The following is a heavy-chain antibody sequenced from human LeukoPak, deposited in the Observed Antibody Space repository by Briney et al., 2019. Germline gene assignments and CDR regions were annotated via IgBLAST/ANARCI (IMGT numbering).Heavy chain of an antibody. Sequence: GRSLRLSCAASGFTFDGYAMGWVRQAKGKGLEWVSGISWNSGSIGYADSVKGRFTISRDNAKNSLYLQMNSLRAEDTALYYCAKDIGAAAGTFYGMDVWGQGTTVTVSS. CDR3: AKDIGAAAGTFYGMDV. D-gene: IGHD6-13*01. V-gene: IGHV3-9*01. CDR1: GFTFDGYA. CDR2: ISWNSGSI. J-gene: IGHJ6*02.